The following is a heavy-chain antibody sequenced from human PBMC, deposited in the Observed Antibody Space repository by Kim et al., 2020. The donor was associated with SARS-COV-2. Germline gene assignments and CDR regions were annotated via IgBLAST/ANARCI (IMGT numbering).Heavy chain of an antibody. Sequence: GGSLRLSCAASGFTFSSYGMHWVRQAPGKGLEWVAVISYDGSNKYYADSVKGRFTISRDNSKNTLYLQMNSLRAEDTAVYYCARPLRYFDWFIHDAFDIWGQGTMVTVSS. CDR3: ARPLRYFDWFIHDAFDI. CDR1: GFTFSSYG. V-gene: IGHV3-33*05. CDR2: ISYDGSNK. J-gene: IGHJ3*02. D-gene: IGHD3-9*01.